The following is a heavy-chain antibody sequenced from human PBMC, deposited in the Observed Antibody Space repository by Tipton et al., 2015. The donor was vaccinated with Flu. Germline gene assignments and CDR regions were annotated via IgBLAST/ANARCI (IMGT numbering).Heavy chain of an antibody. Sequence: TLSLTCTVSGGSLSSFYWSWIRQPAGKGLEWIGRIYSSGSTKYSPAFKSRVTLSVDTSKNQFSLNLSSFTASDTALYFCARCSGSGTDVIYDYWGQGTLVTVSS. V-gene: IGHV4-4*07. CDR1: GGSLSSFY. CDR2: IYSSGST. D-gene: IGHD3-10*02. CDR3: ARCSGSGTDVIYDY. J-gene: IGHJ4*02.